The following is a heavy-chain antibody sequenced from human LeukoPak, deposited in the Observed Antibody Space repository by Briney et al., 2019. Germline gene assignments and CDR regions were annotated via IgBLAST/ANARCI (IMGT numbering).Heavy chain of an antibody. CDR1: GFTFSSCA. V-gene: IGHV3-23*01. CDR2: ISGSGGST. Sequence: GGSLRLSCAASGFTFSSCAMSWVRQAPGKGLEWVSAISGSGGSTYYADSVKGRFTISRDNSKNTLYMQMNSLKAEDTAVYYCAKDQQGGPQLDSSGCCFDYWGQGTLATVSS. CDR3: AKDQQGGPQLDSSGCCFDY. D-gene: IGHD6-19*01. J-gene: IGHJ4*02.